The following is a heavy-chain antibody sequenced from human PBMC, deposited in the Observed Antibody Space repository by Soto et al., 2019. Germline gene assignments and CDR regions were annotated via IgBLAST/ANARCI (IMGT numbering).Heavy chain of an antibody. Sequence: QTVGSLRLSCAASGFTFSASAMHWVRQASGKGLEWVGRIRSNGRTAYAASMQGRFTISRDDSKKTAYLQLNSLKTDDTAVYYCARLDCSGGSCYPYYFEHWGQGALVTVSS. CDR1: GFTFSASA. D-gene: IGHD2-15*01. J-gene: IGHJ4*02. CDR3: ARLDCSGGSCYPYYFEH. V-gene: IGHV3-73*01. CDR2: IRSNGRT.